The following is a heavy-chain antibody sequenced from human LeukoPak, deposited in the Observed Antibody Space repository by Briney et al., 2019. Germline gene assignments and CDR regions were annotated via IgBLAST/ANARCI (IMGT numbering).Heavy chain of an antibody. CDR1: GYTFTSYY. J-gene: IGHJ4*02. CDR2: INPSGGST. V-gene: IGHV1-46*01. CDR3: ARDRCSSTSCYSEGSLWDY. D-gene: IGHD2-2*01. Sequence: GASVKVSCKASGYTFTSYYMHWVRQAPGQGLEWMGIINPSGGSTSYAQKFQGRVTMTRDTSTSTVYMELSSLRSEDTAVYYCARDRCSSTSCYSEGSLWDYWGQGTLVTVSS.